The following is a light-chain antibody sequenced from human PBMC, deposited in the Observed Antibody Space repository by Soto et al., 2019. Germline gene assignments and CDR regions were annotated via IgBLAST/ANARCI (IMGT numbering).Light chain of an antibody. CDR3: PQYNSYSPET. J-gene: IGKJ1*01. CDR2: DAS. Sequence: DIQMTQSPSTLSASVGDRVTITCRASQSISSWLAWYQQKPGKAPKLLIYDASSLESGVPSRFNGNGSGTEFPLTISSLQPDDFATYDCPQYNSYSPETFGQGTKVEIK. CDR1: QSISSW. V-gene: IGKV1-5*01.